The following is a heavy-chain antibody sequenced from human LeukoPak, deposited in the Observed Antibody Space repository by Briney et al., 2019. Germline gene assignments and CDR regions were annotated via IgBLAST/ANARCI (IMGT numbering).Heavy chain of an antibody. D-gene: IGHD6-13*01. V-gene: IGHV3-15*01. J-gene: IGHJ6*03. CDR1: GFTFINAW. Sequence: PGGSLRLSCAASGFTFINAWMAWVRQAPGKGLEWVGRIKAKAHGGTIEYAAPVKGRFTISRDDSKNTLYLQMNSLRAEDTAVYYCAKLAGSWYYYYYMDVWGKGTTVTVSS. CDR3: AKLAGSWYYYYYMDV. CDR2: IKAKAHGGTI.